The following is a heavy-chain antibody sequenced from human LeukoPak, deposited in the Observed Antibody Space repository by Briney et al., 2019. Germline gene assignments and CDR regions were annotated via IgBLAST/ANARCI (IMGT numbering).Heavy chain of an antibody. CDR2: IHYSGTT. CDR3: ARGPYGDLGQ. Sequence: PSVTLSLTCTVSVGSIYSLYWSCMPRPPGQGLEWIGYIHYSGTTNYNPSLKSRVTISVDTSKNQFSLKLSSVTAADTAVYYCARGPYGDLGQWGQGTLVTVS. D-gene: IGHD4-17*01. CDR1: VGSIYSLY. V-gene: IGHV4-59*11. J-gene: IGHJ4*02.